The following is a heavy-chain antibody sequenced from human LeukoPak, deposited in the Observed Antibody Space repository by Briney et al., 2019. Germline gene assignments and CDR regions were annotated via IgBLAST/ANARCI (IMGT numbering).Heavy chain of an antibody. V-gene: IGHV1-69*01. CDR2: IIPIFGTA. D-gene: IGHD5-12*01. CDR3: ARDNIGREYRGYSGYEHNY. Sequence: ASVKVSYKASGGTFSSYAISWVRQAPGQGLEWMGGIIPIFGTANYAQKFQGRVTITADESTSTAYKELSSLRSEDTAVYYCARDNIGREYRGYSGYEHNYWGQGTLVTVSS. J-gene: IGHJ4*02. CDR1: GGTFSSYA.